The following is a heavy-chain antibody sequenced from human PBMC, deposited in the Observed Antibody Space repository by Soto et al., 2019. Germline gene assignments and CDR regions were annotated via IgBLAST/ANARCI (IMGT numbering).Heavy chain of an antibody. J-gene: IGHJ6*02. CDR1: GFTVSSYS. D-gene: IGHD3-3*01. CDR3: ARVDKVLRFLEWLLTDV. CDR2: ISSSSSYI. Sequence: GGSLRLSCAASGFTVSSYSMNWVRQAPGKGLEWVSSISSSSSYIYYADSVKGRFTISRDNAKNSLYLQMNSLRAEDTAVYYCARVDKVLRFLEWLLTDVWGQGTPVTVSS. V-gene: IGHV3-21*01.